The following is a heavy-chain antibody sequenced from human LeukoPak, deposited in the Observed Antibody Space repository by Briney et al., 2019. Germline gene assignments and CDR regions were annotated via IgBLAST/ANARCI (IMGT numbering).Heavy chain of an antibody. CDR2: IIPMFGPA. CDR3: ARTSSAVASYTPFDF. CDR1: GGTFSSYA. J-gene: IGHJ4*02. V-gene: IGHV1-69*13. D-gene: IGHD6-19*01. Sequence: ASVKVSCKASGGTFSSYAISWVRQAPGQGLEWMGGIIPMFGPANYAQKFQGRVTIIADESTRTAYMELSSLRSEDTAVYYCARTSSAVASYTPFDFWGQGTLVTVSS.